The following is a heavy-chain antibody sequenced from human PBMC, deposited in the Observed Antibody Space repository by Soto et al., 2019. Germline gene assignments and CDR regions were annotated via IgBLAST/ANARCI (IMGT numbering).Heavy chain of an antibody. V-gene: IGHV1-69*13. D-gene: IGHD6-13*01. Sequence: SVKVSCKASGGTFSSYAISWVRQAPGQGLEWMGGIIPIFGTANYAQKFQGRVTITADESTSTAYMELSSLRSEDTAVYYCARAGQQLVLGLAPNFDYWGQGTLVTVSS. J-gene: IGHJ4*02. CDR1: GGTFSSYA. CDR2: IIPIFGTA. CDR3: ARAGQQLVLGLAPNFDY.